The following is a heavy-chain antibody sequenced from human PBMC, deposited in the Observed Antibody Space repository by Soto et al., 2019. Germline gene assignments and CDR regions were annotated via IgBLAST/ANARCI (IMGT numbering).Heavy chain of an antibody. D-gene: IGHD3-10*01. J-gene: IGHJ5*02. Sequence: ASGKVSCKASGYTFTNYAIHWVRQAPGQRLEWMGWINAGNGNTKYSQKFQGRVTITRDTSASTAYMELSSLRSEDTAVYYCAREKNDYGINWFDPWGQGTLVTVSS. CDR1: GYTFTNYA. CDR3: AREKNDYGINWFDP. CDR2: INAGNGNT. V-gene: IGHV1-3*01.